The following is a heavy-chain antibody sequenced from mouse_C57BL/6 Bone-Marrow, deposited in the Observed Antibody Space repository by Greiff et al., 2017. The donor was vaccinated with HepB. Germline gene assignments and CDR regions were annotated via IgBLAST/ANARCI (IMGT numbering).Heavy chain of an antibody. CDR1: GFTFSDYY. CDR3: ARHLYLYAMDY. Sequence: EVKLVESGGGLVQPGGSLKLSCAASGFTFSDYYMYWVRQTPEKRLEWVAYISNGGGSTYYPDTVKGRFTISRDNAKNTLYLQMSRLKSEDTAMYYCARHLYLYAMDYWGQGTSVTVSS. J-gene: IGHJ4*01. CDR2: ISNGGGST. V-gene: IGHV5-12*01. D-gene: IGHD5-1*01.